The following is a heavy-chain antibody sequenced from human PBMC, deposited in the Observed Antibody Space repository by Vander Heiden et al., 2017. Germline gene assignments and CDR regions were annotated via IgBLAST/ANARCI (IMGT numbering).Heavy chain of an antibody. CDR3: AREWFGEFN. D-gene: IGHD3-10*01. Sequence: DVQLVESGGGLVQPGGSLRLSCAASGFPFTTYPIDWFRQAPGKGLEWLSHISTSGRSIYYADSVKGRFTASRDNAHNSVSLQMNSLRDDDTAVYYCAREWFGEFNWGQGTLVTVSS. J-gene: IGHJ4*02. CDR2: ISTSGRSI. CDR1: GFPFTTYP. V-gene: IGHV3-48*02.